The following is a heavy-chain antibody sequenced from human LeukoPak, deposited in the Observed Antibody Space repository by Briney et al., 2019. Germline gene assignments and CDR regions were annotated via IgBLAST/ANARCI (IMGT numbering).Heavy chain of an antibody. CDR2: ISYDGSNK. J-gene: IGHJ4*02. V-gene: IGHV3-30*18. Sequence: GGSLRLSCAASGFTFSSYGMHWVRQAPGKGLEWVAVISYDGSNKYYADSVKGRFTISRDNSKNTLYLQMNSLRAEGTAVYYCAKDKEVAVAGHFDYWGQGTLVTVSS. D-gene: IGHD6-19*01. CDR3: AKDKEVAVAGHFDY. CDR1: GFTFSSYG.